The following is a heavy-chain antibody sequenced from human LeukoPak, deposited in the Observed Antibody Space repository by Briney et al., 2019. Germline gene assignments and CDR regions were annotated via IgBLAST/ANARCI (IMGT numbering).Heavy chain of an antibody. CDR1: GFTFSNYY. J-gene: IGHJ4*02. CDR2: ISSSGSTI. Sequence: GGSLRLSCAASGFTFSNYYMSWIRQAPGMGLEWVSYISSSGSTIYYADSVKGRFTISRDNAKNSLYLQMNSLRAEDTAVYYCARAPYYYDSSGSLDYWGQGTLVTVSS. V-gene: IGHV3-11*01. D-gene: IGHD3-22*01. CDR3: ARAPYYYDSSGSLDY.